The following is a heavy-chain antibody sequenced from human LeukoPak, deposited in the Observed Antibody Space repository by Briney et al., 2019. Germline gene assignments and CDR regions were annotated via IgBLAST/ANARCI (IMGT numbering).Heavy chain of an antibody. D-gene: IGHD3-9*01. CDR2: IYYSGTT. V-gene: IGHV4-59*08. CDR1: GGSISSYY. CDR3: ARTLRYFDQIDAFDI. Sequence: MASETLSLTCTVSGGSISSYYWSWIRQPPGKGLEWIGYIYYSGTTNYNPSLKSRVTISVDTSKNQFSLKLSSVTAADTAVYYCARTLRYFDQIDAFDIWGQGTMVTVSS. J-gene: IGHJ3*02.